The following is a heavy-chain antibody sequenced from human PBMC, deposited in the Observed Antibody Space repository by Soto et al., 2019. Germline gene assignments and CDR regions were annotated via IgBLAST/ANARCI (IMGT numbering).Heavy chain of an antibody. Sequence: GGSLRLSCAASGFPFSGYCMHWVRQAPGKGLVWVSGISWNSGSIGYADSVKGRFTISRDNAKNSLYLQMNSLRAEDTALYYCAKEERYDSGAILDYYYMDVWGKGTTVTVSS. CDR2: ISWNSGSI. CDR3: AKEERYDSGAILDYYYMDV. D-gene: IGHD3-3*01. CDR1: GFPFSGYC. V-gene: IGHV3-9*01. J-gene: IGHJ6*03.